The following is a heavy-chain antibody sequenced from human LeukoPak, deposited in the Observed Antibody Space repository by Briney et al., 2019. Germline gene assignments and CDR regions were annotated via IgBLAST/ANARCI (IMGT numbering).Heavy chain of an antibody. V-gene: IGHV3-30*04. CDR3: AKGHYYGSGIDVFDI. CDR1: GFTFSSYA. Sequence: PGGSLRLSCAASGFTFSSYAMHWVRQAPGKGLEWVAVISYDGSNKYYADSVKGRFTISRDNSKNTLYLQMNSLTTEDTAVYYCAKGHYYGSGIDVFDIWGQGTMVTVSS. D-gene: IGHD3-10*01. J-gene: IGHJ3*02. CDR2: ISYDGSNK.